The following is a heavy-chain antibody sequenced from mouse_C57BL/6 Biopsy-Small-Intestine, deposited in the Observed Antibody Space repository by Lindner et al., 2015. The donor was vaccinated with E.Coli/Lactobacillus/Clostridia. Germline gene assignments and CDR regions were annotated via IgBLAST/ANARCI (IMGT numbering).Heavy chain of an antibody. CDR1: GYAFSSYW. D-gene: IGHD1-1*01. CDR2: IYPGDGDT. V-gene: IGHV1-80*01. CDR3: ARGSITTHFDY. J-gene: IGHJ2*01. Sequence: VQLQESGAELVKPGASVKISCKASGYAFSSYWMNWVKQRPGKGPEWIGQIYPGDGDTNYNGKFKGKATLTADKSSSTAYMQLSSLTSEDSAVYFCARGSITTHFDYWGQGTTLTVSS.